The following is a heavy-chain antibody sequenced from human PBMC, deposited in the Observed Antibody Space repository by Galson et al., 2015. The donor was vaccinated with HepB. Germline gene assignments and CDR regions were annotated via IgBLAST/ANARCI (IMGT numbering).Heavy chain of an antibody. V-gene: IGHV5-51*01. CDR1: GYRTTDYW. J-gene: IGHJ4*02. CDR2: FYPDDSST. CDR3: ARFRGATFGRHYFDF. D-gene: IGHD3-10*01. Sequence: QSGAEVKEPGESLKISCKASGYRTTDYWIAWVRQMPGKGLEWMGLFYPDDSSTRYSPSFQGQVTMSADKSINTAYLQWSSLEASDSAIYYCARFRGATFGRHYFDFWGQGTLVTVSS.